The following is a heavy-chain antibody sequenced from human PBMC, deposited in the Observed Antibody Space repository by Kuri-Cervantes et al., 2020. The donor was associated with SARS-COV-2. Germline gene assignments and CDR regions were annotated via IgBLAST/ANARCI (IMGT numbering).Heavy chain of an antibody. V-gene: IGHV3-30*18. J-gene: IGHJ4*02. CDR3: VKGRDPAVTTGKFNY. CDR2: ISYDGSNK. Sequence: GESLKISCAASGFTFSGYGMHWVRQAPGKGLEWVAVISYDGSNKYYADSVKGRFTISRDNAKNSLYLQMDSLRTEDTALYYCVKGRDPAVTTGKFNYWGQETMATVSS. D-gene: IGHD4-17*01. CDR1: GFTFSGYG.